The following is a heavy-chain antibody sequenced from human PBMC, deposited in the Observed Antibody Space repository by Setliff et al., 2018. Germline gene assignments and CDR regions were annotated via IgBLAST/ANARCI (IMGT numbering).Heavy chain of an antibody. CDR2: IYETGTT. D-gene: IGHD3-9*01. CDR1: GGSISSGGYY. CDR3: ARTLYDYDILTGPGYYFDY. V-gene: IGHV4-31*03. J-gene: IGHJ4*02. Sequence: TSETLSLTCTVSGGSISSGGYYWTWIRQHPGKGLEWIGYIYETGTTYYNPSLKSRVTISVDTSKNQFSLKLSSVTAADTAVYYCARTLYDYDILTGPGYYFDYWGQGTLVTVS.